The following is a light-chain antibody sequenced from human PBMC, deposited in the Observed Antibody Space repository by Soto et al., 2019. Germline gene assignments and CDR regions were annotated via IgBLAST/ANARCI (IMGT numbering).Light chain of an antibody. CDR3: SSYASSGTLYV. J-gene: IGLJ1*01. CDR2: EVT. CDR1: SSDIGGSKY. V-gene: IGLV2-14*01. Sequence: QSALTQPASLSGSPGQSITISCTGTSSDIGGSKYVSWYQQHPGKAPKLMIYEVTYRPSGVSDRFSGSKSGNTASLTVSALQAEDEADYYWSSYASSGTLYVFGTGTKLTVL.